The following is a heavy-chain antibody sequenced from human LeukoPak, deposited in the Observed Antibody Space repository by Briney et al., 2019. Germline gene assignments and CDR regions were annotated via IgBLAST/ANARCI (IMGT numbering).Heavy chain of an antibody. CDR1: GFIFSTYA. Sequence: GGSLRLSCATSGFIFSTYALSWVRQAPGKGLEWASSISGSGGSTYHADSVKGRFTISRDSSKNTLYLQMNSLRAEDTAIYYCTRVIRAAPGKGYFDYWGQGTLITVSS. V-gene: IGHV3-23*01. CDR3: TRVIRAAPGKGYFDY. D-gene: IGHD6-13*01. J-gene: IGHJ4*02. CDR2: ISGSGGST.